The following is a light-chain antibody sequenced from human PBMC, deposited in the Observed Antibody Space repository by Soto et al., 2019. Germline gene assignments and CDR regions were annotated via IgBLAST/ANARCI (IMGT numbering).Light chain of an antibody. V-gene: IGLV2-8*01. J-gene: IGLJ3*02. CDR3: SSSAGSSWV. CDR2: DVS. CDR1: SSDVGAYNY. Sequence: QSALTQPPSASGSPGQSVTISCTGTSSDVGAYNYVSWYQQHPGKAPKLMIYDVSKRPSGVPYRFSGSKSGNPASLTVSGLQGEDEADYYCSSSAGSSWVFGGGTKLTVL.